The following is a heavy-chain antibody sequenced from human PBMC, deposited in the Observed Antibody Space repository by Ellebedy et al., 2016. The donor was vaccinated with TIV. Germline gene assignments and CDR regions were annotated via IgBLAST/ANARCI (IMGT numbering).Heavy chain of an antibody. V-gene: IGHV1-69*06. D-gene: IGHD3-10*01. CDR3: ARDLGGRVRAARYPYYYYGMDV. J-gene: IGHJ6*02. Sequence: SVKVSXXASGGTFSSYAISWVRQAPGQGLEWMGGIIPIFGTANYAQKFQGRVTITADKSTSTAYMELSSLRSEDTAVYYCARDLGGRVRAARYPYYYYGMDVWGQGTTVTVSS. CDR1: GGTFSSYA. CDR2: IIPIFGTA.